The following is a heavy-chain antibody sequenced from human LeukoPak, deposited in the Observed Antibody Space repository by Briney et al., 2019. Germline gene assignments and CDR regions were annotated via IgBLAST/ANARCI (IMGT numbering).Heavy chain of an antibody. J-gene: IGHJ6*03. CDR3: ARVPLEFCSSTSCYRYYYIDV. CDR1: GFTVSSNY. V-gene: IGHV3-53*01. CDR2: IYSGGRT. D-gene: IGHD2-2*02. Sequence: GGSLRLSCAASGFTVSSNYMSWVRQAPGKGLEWVSVIYSGGRTYYADSVKGRFTISMDNSKNTLYLQMNSLGAEDTAVYYCARVPLEFCSSTSCYRYYYIDVWGKGTTVTVSS.